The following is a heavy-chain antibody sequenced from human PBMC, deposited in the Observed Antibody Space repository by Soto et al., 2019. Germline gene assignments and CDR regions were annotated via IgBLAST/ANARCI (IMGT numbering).Heavy chain of an antibody. Sequence: SETLSLTCTVSGGSINNYYWIWIRQPPGKGLEWIGYIYYTGSTNYNPSLKSRVAMSVDTSKNQLSLKLSSVTAADTALYYCARGYSTTSSNWFDPWGQGTLVTVSS. D-gene: IGHD6-13*01. CDR3: ARGYSTTSSNWFDP. J-gene: IGHJ5*02. V-gene: IGHV4-59*01. CDR2: IYYTGST. CDR1: GGSINNYY.